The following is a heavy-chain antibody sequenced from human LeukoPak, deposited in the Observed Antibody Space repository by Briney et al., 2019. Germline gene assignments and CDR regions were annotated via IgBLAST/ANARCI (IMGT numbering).Heavy chain of an antibody. D-gene: IGHD2-15*01. CDR3: AKGYCSGGSCYWKVLGLDY. Sequence: GRSLRLSCAASGFTFSSYGMHWVRQAPGKGLEWVAVISYDGSNKYYADSVKGRFTISRDNSKNTLYLQMNSLRAKDTAVYYCAKGYCSGGSCYWKVLGLDYWGQGTLVTVSS. V-gene: IGHV3-30*18. J-gene: IGHJ4*02. CDR2: ISYDGSNK. CDR1: GFTFSSYG.